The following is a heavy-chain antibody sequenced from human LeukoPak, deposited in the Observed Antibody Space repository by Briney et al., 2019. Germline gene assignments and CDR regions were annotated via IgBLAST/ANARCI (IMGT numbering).Heavy chain of an antibody. CDR3: ARALIAAAVADAFDI. Sequence: ASVKVSCKASGYTFTGYYMHWVRQAPGQGLEWMGIINPSGGSTSYAQKFQGRVTMTRDMSTSTVYMELSSLRSEDTAVYYCARALIAAAVADAFDIWGQGTMVTVSS. D-gene: IGHD6-13*01. J-gene: IGHJ3*02. CDR2: INPSGGST. CDR1: GYTFTGYY. V-gene: IGHV1-46*01.